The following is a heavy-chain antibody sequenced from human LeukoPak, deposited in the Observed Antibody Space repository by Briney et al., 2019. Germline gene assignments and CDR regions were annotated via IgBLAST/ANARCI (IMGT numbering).Heavy chain of an antibody. CDR3: ARAYGGDSELDY. Sequence: ASVKVSCKASGGTFSSYAISWVRQAPGQGLEWMGWISAYNANTNYAQKLQGRVTMTTDTSTGTVYMELRSLRSDDTAVYYCARAYGGDSELDYWGQGTLVTVSS. D-gene: IGHD4-23*01. V-gene: IGHV1-18*01. CDR1: GGTFSSYA. CDR2: ISAYNANT. J-gene: IGHJ4*02.